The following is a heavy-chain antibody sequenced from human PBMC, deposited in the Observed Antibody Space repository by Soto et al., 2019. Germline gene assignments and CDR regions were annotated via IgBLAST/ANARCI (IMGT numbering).Heavy chain of an antibody. CDR2: FSYSGST. D-gene: IGHD3-9*01. Sequence: QLQLQESGPGLGKPSETLSLTCTVSGASINSSLYYWDWIRQSPGKGREWIGSFSYSGSTYYNPSLKSRVTISVNTSKQQFSLKRISVPSADTAVYYFSRQSTLVIYGMDVWGPGTPVIVSS. V-gene: IGHV4-39*01. CDR1: GASINSSLYY. J-gene: IGHJ6*02. CDR3: SRQSTLVIYGMDV.